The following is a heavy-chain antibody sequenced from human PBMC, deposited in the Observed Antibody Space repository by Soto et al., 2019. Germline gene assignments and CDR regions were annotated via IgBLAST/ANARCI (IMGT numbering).Heavy chain of an antibody. V-gene: IGHV3-33*01. CDR1: GLTFSSHG. D-gene: IGHD2-8*01. CDR2: IRYDVNKK. J-gene: IGHJ5*01. Sequence: QEQLVESGGGVVQPGRSLRLSCTATGLTFSSHGAHWVRQAPGKGLGWVPTIRYDVNKKQYADSVKGRFSISSETSKNTLYLEMNSLRAEDAALYHGARGHCMGWVNGFDSWGQGTLVTLSS. CDR3: ARGHCMGWVNGFDS.